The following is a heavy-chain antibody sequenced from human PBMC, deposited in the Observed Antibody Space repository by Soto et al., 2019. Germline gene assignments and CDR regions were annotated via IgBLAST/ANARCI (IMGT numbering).Heavy chain of an antibody. V-gene: IGHV3-23*01. D-gene: IGHD3-22*01. CDR3: AKGYYYDSSGYYVGPRGSDHFDY. Sequence: PGGSLRLSCAASGFTFSSYAMSWVRQAPGKGLEWVSAISGSGGSTYYADSVKGRFTISRDNSKNTLYLQMNSLRAEDTAVYYCAKGYYYDSSGYYVGPRGSDHFDYWGQGTLVTVSS. J-gene: IGHJ4*02. CDR1: GFTFSSYA. CDR2: ISGSGGST.